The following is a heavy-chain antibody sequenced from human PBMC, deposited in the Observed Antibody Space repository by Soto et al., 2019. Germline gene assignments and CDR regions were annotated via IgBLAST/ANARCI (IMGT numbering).Heavy chain of an antibody. V-gene: IGHV1-46*01. CDR2: INPSGGST. J-gene: IGHJ6*02. Sequence: ASVKVSCKASGYTFTSYYMHWVRQAPGQGLEWLVIINPSGGSTSYAQKFQGRVTMTRDTSTSTVYLELSSLRSEDTAVYYCAREQYYDTLTGYYVGYYYYYGMDVWGQGTTVTVSS. D-gene: IGHD3-9*01. CDR3: AREQYYDTLTGYYVGYYYYYGMDV. CDR1: GYTFTSYY.